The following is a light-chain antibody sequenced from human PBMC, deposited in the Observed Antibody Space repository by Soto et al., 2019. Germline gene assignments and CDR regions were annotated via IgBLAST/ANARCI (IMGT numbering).Light chain of an antibody. Sequence: QSALTQPASVSGSPGQSITISCTGTSSDVGGYNYVSWYQQHPGKAPKLMIYDVSNRPSVVSNRFSGSKSGNTASLTISGLQAEDEADYSGSSYTSSSILDVFGTGTKLTVL. J-gene: IGLJ1*01. CDR2: DVS. CDR3: SSYTSSSILDV. V-gene: IGLV2-14*01. CDR1: SSDVGGYNY.